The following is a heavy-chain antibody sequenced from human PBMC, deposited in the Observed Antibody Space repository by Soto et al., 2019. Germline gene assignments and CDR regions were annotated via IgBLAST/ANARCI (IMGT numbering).Heavy chain of an antibody. J-gene: IGHJ4*02. CDR1: GGSISGGGYY. D-gene: IGHD3-10*01. V-gene: IGHV4-31*03. CDR2: IYYSGCT. Sequence: QVQLQESGPGLVKPSQTLSLTCTVSGGSISGGGYYWSWIRQHPGKGLEWIGYIYYSGCTNYNPSLRSRVNISKDTSKNQFSLKLSSVTAADTAVYYCAGSFSESAGSSYSFDYWGQGTLVIVSS. CDR3: AGSFSESAGSSYSFDY.